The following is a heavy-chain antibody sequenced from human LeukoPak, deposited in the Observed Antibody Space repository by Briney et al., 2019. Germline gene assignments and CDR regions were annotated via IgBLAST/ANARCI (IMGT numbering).Heavy chain of an antibody. J-gene: IGHJ5*02. V-gene: IGHV3-74*01. CDR1: GFTFNSYW. CDR2: ISNDGSDA. CDR3: ARDRPHNWFDP. Sequence: PGGSLRLSCAASGFTFNSYWMHWARQAPGKGLVWVSRISNDGSDATYADFVKGRFTISRDNGKNMLYLQMNGLRPDDTAVYYCARDRPHNWFDPWGQGTLVTVSS.